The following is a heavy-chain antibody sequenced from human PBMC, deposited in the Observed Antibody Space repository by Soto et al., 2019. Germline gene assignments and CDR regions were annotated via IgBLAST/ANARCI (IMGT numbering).Heavy chain of an antibody. Sequence: VGSLRLSCAASVFTFRSFTMNCVRHSPGKGLEWVSTISSNSAYIYYTDALRGRFTISRDNAKNSLHLQMNSLRAEDTAVYYCTRDVSRDSSARGWSQPWGPATLVNVSS. V-gene: IGHV3-21*01. D-gene: IGHD6-13*01. CDR3: TRDVSRDSSARGWSQP. J-gene: IGHJ5*02. CDR2: ISSNSAYI. CDR1: VFTFRSFT.